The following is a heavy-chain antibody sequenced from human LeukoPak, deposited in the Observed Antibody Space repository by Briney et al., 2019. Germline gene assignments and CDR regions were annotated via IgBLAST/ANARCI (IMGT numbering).Heavy chain of an antibody. J-gene: IGHJ4*02. Sequence: PSETLSLTCTVSGGSISSYYWGWIRQPPGKGLEWIGSIYYSGSTYYNPSLKSRVTISVDTSKNQFSLKLSSVTAADTAVYYCARQGSGYYWGKYYFDYWGQGTLVTVPS. CDR3: ARQGSGYYWGKYYFDY. CDR1: GGSISSYY. D-gene: IGHD3-22*01. V-gene: IGHV4-39*01. CDR2: IYYSGST.